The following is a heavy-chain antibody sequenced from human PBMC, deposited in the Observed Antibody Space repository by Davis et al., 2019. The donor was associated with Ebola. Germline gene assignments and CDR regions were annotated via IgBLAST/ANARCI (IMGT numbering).Heavy chain of an antibody. CDR3: ARLAYCGGDCADFDC. J-gene: IGHJ4*02. V-gene: IGHV1-18*01. CDR2: ISPYSGNT. Sequence: AASVKVSCKASGYTFASYGISWVRQAPGQGLEWVGWISPYSGNTDHAQKFQGRVTMTTDTSTTTASMELRSLRSDDTAVYYCARLAYCGGDCADFDCWGQGTLVTVSS. D-gene: IGHD2-21*02. CDR1: GYTFASYG.